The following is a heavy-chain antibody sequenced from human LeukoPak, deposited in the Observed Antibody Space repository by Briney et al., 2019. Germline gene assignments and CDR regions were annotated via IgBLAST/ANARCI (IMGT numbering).Heavy chain of an antibody. CDR3: ARDQQQLNDAFDI. CDR2: IIPIFGTA. D-gene: IGHD6-13*01. J-gene: IGHJ3*02. Sequence: SVKVSCKASGGTFRSYAISWVRQAPGQGLEWMGGIIPIFGTANYAQTFQGRVTITADESTSTAYMELSSLRSEDTAVYYCARDQQQLNDAFDIWGQGTMVTVSS. CDR1: GGTFRSYA. V-gene: IGHV1-69*13.